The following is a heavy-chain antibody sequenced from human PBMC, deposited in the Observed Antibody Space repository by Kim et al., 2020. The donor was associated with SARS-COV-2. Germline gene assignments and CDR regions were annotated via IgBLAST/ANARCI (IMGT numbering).Heavy chain of an antibody. J-gene: IGHJ4*01. D-gene: IGHD3-10*01. CDR1: GGSISSNNW. CDR2: SYHGGST. V-gene: IGHV4-4*02. CDR3: ATGVIYF. Sequence: SETLSLTCAVSGGSISSNNWWCLVHPPPGKLEGRVGVSYHGGSTNYHPPIKSRVTISVDKSKHYFLLLLTVVTAANAAVYYSATGVIYF.